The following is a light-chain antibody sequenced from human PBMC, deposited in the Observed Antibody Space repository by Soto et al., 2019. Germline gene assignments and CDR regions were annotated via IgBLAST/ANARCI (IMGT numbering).Light chain of an antibody. V-gene: IGKV1-39*01. CDR2: AAS. CDR3: QQSYTTPL. J-gene: IGKJ4*01. Sequence: DIQMTQSPSSLSASVGDRVTITCRASQSISSYLSWYQQKPGTAPKLLIYAASSLQSGVPSRFSGSGSGTDFTLTISSLQPEDVATYYCQQSYTTPLFGGGTKVEIK. CDR1: QSISSY.